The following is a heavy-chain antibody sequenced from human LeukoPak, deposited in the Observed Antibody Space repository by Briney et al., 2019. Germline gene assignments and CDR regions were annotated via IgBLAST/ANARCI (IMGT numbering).Heavy chain of an antibody. CDR2: FDPDDGET. CDR3: ATLNRYCSSTSCNAPGWFDP. CDR1: GYTLTELS. J-gene: IGHJ5*02. Sequence: ASVKVSCKVSGYTLTELSMHWVRQAPGKGLEWMGGFDPDDGETIYAQKFQGRVTMTEDTSTDTAYMELSSLRSEDTAVYYCATLNRYCSSTSCNAPGWFDPWGQGTLVTVSS. V-gene: IGHV1-24*01. D-gene: IGHD2-2*01.